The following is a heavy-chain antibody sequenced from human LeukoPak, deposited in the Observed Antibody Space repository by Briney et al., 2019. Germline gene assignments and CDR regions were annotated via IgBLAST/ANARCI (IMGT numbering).Heavy chain of an antibody. J-gene: IGHJ2*01. CDR2: ISYSGST. CDR3: ATDGNFDL. CDR1: GVSISTYS. V-gene: IGHV4-59*01. D-gene: IGHD1-26*01. Sequence: SETLSLTCTVSGVSISTYSWSWIRQPPGKGLEWIGYISYSGSTSYNPSLRSRITISVDTSKNQFSLKLSSVTAADTAVYYCATDGNFDLWGRGTLVTVSS.